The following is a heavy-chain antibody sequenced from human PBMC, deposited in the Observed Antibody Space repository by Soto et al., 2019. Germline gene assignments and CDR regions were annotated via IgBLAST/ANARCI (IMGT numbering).Heavy chain of an antibody. CDR2: IYYSGST. CDR1: GGSISCYY. Sequence: PSETLSLTCTVSGGSISCYYWSWIRQPPGKGLEWIGYIYYSGSTNYNPSLKSRVTISVDTSKNQFSLKLSSVTAADTAVYYCAREEVLLWFGERYNWFDPWGQGTLVTVS. CDR3: AREEVLLWFGERYNWFDP. D-gene: IGHD3-10*01. V-gene: IGHV4-59*01. J-gene: IGHJ5*02.